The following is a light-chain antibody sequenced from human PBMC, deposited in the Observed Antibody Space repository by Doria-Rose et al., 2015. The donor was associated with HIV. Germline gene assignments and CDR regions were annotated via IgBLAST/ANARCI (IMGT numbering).Light chain of an antibody. CDR3: SSYTNSTTLL. CDR1: SSDVGTYKF. Sequence: QSITISCTGTSSDVGTYKFVSWYQQHPGKAPKLMIYDVNKRPSGVSSRFSGSKSGNTASLTVSGLQAEDEADYYCSSYTNSTTLLFGGGTKLTVL. CDR2: DVN. J-gene: IGLJ2*01. V-gene: IGLV2-14*04.